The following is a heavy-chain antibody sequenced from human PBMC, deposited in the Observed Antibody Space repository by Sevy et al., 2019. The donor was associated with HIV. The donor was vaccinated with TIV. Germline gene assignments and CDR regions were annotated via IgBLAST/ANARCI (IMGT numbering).Heavy chain of an antibody. J-gene: IGHJ4*02. V-gene: IGHV1-2*02. CDR1: GYTFTGYY. CDR2: INPNSGGT. D-gene: IGHD6-19*01. CDR3: ARDGPVACTSSFGGDY. Sequence: ASVKVSCKASGYTFTGYYMHWVRQAPGQGLEWMGWINPNSGGTNYAQKFQGRVTMTRDTSISTAYMELSRLRSDDTAVYYCARDGPVACTSSFGGDYWGQGTLVTVSS.